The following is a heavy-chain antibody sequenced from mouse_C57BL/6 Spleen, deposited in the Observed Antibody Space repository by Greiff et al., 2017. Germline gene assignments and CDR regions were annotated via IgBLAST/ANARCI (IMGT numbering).Heavy chain of an antibody. CDR3: TYYCGNTGYYAMDY. Sequence: VQLKQSGAELVRPGASVKLSCTASGFNIKDDYMHWVKQRPEQGLEWIGWIEPENGDTEYASKFQGKATITADTSSNTAYLQRSSLTSEDTAVYYCTYYCGNTGYYAMDYWGQGTSVTVSS. CDR2: IEPENGDT. CDR1: GFNIKDDY. J-gene: IGHJ4*01. D-gene: IGHD2-1*01. V-gene: IGHV14-4*01.